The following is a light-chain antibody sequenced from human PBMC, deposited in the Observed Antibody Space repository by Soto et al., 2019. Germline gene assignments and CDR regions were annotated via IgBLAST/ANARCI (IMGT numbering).Light chain of an antibody. V-gene: IGKV3-11*01. Sequence: EIVLTQSPATLSLSPGERATLSCSASQSVSSYLAWYQQKPGQAPRLLIYDASNRVTGIPARFSGSGSGTDFTLTISSLEPEDFAVYYCQQRSNWPPYTFGQGTKLEIK. CDR1: QSVSSY. CDR2: DAS. CDR3: QQRSNWPPYT. J-gene: IGKJ2*01.